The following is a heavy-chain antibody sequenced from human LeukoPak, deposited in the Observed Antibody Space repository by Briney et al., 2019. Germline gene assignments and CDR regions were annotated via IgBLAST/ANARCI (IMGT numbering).Heavy chain of an antibody. CDR1: GGSFSGYY. D-gene: IGHD3-22*01. CDR3: ARDDREDSSGYYYWFDP. J-gene: IGHJ5*02. V-gene: IGHV4-34*01. Sequence: SETLSLTCAVYGGSFSGYYWSWIRQPPGKGLEWIGEINHSGSTNYNPSLKSRVTISVDTSKNQFSLKLSSVTAADTAVYYCARDDREDSSGYYYWFDPWGQGTLVTVSS. CDR2: INHSGST.